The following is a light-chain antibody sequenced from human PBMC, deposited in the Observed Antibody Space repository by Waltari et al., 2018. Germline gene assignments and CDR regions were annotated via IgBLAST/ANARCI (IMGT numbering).Light chain of an antibody. V-gene: IGKV3-11*01. CDR3: QQRSNWPRT. J-gene: IGKJ2*01. Sequence: EIVLTQSPATLSLSPGERATLSCRASQNFGNYLAWYQQKPGQAPRLLIYDAFNRATGIPARFSGSASGTDFTLTISTLEPEDFAVYYCQQRSNWPRTFGQGTKLEIK. CDR2: DAF. CDR1: QNFGNY.